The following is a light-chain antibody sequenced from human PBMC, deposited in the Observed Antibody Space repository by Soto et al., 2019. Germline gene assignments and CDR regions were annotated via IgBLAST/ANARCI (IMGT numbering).Light chain of an antibody. CDR3: QQYYSPLALT. J-gene: IGKJ4*01. V-gene: IGKV4-1*01. CDR2: WAS. CDR1: QSVLYSSNNKNY. Sequence: DIVMTQSPDSLAVSLGERATINCKSSQSVLYSSNNKNYLAWYQVKPGQPPKLLIYWASTRESGVPERFSGGGSGTDFTLTIRSLQAEDVAVYYCQQYYSPLALTFGGGTKVEIK.